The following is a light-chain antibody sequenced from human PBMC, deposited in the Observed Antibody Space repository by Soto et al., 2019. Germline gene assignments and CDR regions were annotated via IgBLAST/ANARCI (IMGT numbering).Light chain of an antibody. J-gene: IGKJ1*01. CDR2: GAS. Sequence: VMTQSPATLSVSPGERASLSCRASQSVSNNLAWYQQKPGQAPSLLIHGASTRATGIPARFSGSGSDTEFTLTISSLQSEDFEVYYCQQYNDVPRTFGQGTKVDI. CDR1: QSVSNN. V-gene: IGKV3-15*01. CDR3: QQYNDVPRT.